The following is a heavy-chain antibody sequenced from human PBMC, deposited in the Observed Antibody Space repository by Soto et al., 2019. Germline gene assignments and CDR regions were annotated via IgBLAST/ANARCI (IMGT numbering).Heavy chain of an antibody. Sequence: SETLSLTCTVSGGSISSYYWSWIRQPPGKGLEWIGYIYYSGSTNYNPSLKSRVTISVDTSKNQFSLKLSSVTAADTAVYYCARNIDPRIAYMDVWGKGTTVTVSS. V-gene: IGHV4-59*08. CDR2: IYYSGST. J-gene: IGHJ6*03. CDR3: ARNIDPRIAYMDV. CDR1: GGSISSYY. D-gene: IGHD2-21*01.